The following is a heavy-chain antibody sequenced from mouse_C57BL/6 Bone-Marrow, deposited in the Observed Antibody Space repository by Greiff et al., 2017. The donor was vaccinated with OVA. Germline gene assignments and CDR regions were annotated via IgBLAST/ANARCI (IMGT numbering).Heavy chain of an antibody. CDR2: IYPGSGST. D-gene: IGHD1-1*01. CDR1: GYTFTSYW. CDR3: ARRYYGSSYDRSYFDY. V-gene: IGHV1-55*01. J-gene: IGHJ2*01. Sequence: VQLQQPGAELVKPGASVKMSCKASGYTFTSYWITWVKQRPGQGLEWIGDIYPGSGSTNYNEKFKSKATLTVDTSSSTAYMQLSSLTSEDSAVYYCARRYYGSSYDRSYFDYWGQGTTLTVSS.